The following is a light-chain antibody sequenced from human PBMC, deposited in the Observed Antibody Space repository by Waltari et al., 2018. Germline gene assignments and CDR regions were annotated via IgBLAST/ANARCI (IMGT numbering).Light chain of an antibody. CDR2: GAS. J-gene: IGKJ1*01. CDR1: QSVSSN. Sequence: EIVLTQSPATLSVSPGERVTLSCRASQSVSSNLAWYQQKPGQAPRLLIYGASTRATGIAARFSCSGSGTEFTLAISSLQSEDFAVYFCQENNNWPPVWTFGQGTNVEIK. V-gene: IGKV3-15*01. CDR3: QENNNWPPVWT.